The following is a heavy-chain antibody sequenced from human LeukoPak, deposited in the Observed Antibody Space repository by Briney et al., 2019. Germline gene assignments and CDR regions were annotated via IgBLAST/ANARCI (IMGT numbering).Heavy chain of an antibody. Sequence: PGGSLRLSCAASGFTFSSYWMTWVRQAPGKGLEWLATIKQDGSEKYYVDSVKGRFTISRDNAKNSLYLQMNSLRAEDTAVYYCARDRTTDFWSGYYTYYFDYWGQGTLVTVSS. CDR3: ARDRTTDFWSGYYTYYFDY. CDR2: IKQDGSEK. CDR1: GFTFSSYW. D-gene: IGHD3-3*01. V-gene: IGHV3-7*01. J-gene: IGHJ4*02.